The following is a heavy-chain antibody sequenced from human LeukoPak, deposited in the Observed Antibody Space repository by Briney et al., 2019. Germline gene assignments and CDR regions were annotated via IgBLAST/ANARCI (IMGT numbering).Heavy chain of an antibody. J-gene: IGHJ6*03. Sequence: PGGSLRLSCSVSGFIFRDFSMSWVRQAPGKGLEWVAKMNEYGSEIFYVDSVKGRFTISRDNAKNSLYLQMNSLRAEDTAVYYCARARNDCSSTSCYDYYYYYYMDVWGKGTTVTISS. CDR2: MNEYGSEI. V-gene: IGHV3-7*03. CDR1: GFIFRDFS. CDR3: ARARNDCSSTSCYDYYYYYYMDV. D-gene: IGHD2-2*01.